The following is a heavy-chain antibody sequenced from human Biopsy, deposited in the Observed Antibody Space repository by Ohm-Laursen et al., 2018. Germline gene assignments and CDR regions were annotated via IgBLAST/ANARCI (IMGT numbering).Heavy chain of an antibody. CDR3: ARHDGNGPFALDS. D-gene: IGHD5-24*01. CDR1: GGSISSGSNY. CDR2: AYHSGTT. J-gene: IGHJ4*02. Sequence: SDTLSLTCTVSGGSISSGSNYWAWIRQPPGKSLEWFGSAYHSGTTYYSPSLKSRVTISVDTSKNQLSLKVTSVTAADTAAYYCARHDGNGPFALDSWGQGTLVTVSS. V-gene: IGHV4-39*01.